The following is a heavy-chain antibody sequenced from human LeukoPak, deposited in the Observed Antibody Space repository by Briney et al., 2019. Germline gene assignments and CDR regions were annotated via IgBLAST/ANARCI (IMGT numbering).Heavy chain of an antibody. Sequence: ASVKVSCKASGYTFTSYGISWVRQAPGQGLEWMGWISAYNDNTNYAQKLQGRVTMTTDTSTNTAYMELRSLRSDDTAVYYCARRGQWELLGPFDYWGRGTLVTVSS. D-gene: IGHD1-26*01. J-gene: IGHJ4*02. CDR2: ISAYNDNT. CDR1: GYTFTSYG. CDR3: ARRGQWELLGPFDY. V-gene: IGHV1-18*01.